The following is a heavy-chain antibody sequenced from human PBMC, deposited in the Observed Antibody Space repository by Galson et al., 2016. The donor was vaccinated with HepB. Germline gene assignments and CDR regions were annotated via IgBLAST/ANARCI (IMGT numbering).Heavy chain of an antibody. CDR1: GFTFSSYG. Sequence: SLRLSCAASGFTFSSYGMHWVRQAPGKGLEWVAVISYDGSKKYYADSVKGRFSISRDNSKNTLYLQMNSLRAEETAVYYCAKGYYYDSSGYDYWGQGTLVTVSS. V-gene: IGHV3-30*18. D-gene: IGHD3-22*01. CDR2: ISYDGSKK. J-gene: IGHJ4*02. CDR3: AKGYYYDSSGYDY.